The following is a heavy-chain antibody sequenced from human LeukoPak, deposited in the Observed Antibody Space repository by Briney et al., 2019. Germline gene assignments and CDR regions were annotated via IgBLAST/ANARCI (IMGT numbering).Heavy chain of an antibody. CDR2: IYYSGNT. D-gene: IGHD3-22*01. CDR3: ARDSESSDSYYYDSSLGAFDI. V-gene: IGHV4-59*01. CDR1: GGSISSYY. Sequence: PSETLSLTCTVSGGSISSYYWSWIRQPSGKGPEWIGYIYYSGNTNYNPSLKSRVTISVDTSKNQFSLKLSSVAAADTAVYYCARDSESSDSYYYDSSLGAFDIWGQGTMVTVSS. J-gene: IGHJ3*02.